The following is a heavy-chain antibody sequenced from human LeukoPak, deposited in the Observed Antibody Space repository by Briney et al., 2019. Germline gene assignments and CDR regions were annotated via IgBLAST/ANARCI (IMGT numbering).Heavy chain of an antibody. V-gene: IGHV4-4*07. D-gene: IGHD3-22*01. CDR1: GGSISSYY. CDR2: IYTSGST. J-gene: IGHJ4*02. CDR3: ARELVRYYYDSSGYYYEGYFDY. Sequence: SETLSLTCTVSGGSISSYYWSWIRQPAGKGLEWIGRIYTSGSTNYNPSLKSRVTMSVDTSKNQFSLKLSSVTAADTAVYYCARELVRYYYDSSGYYYEGYFDYWDQGTLVTVSS.